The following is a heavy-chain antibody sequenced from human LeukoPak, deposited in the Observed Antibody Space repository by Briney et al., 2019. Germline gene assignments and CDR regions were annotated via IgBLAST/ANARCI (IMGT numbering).Heavy chain of an antibody. J-gene: IGHJ5*02. CDR2: INTNTGNP. CDR1: GYTFTSYA. V-gene: IGHV7-4-1*02. Sequence: ASVKVSCKASGYTFTSYAMNWVRQAPGQGLEWMGWINTNTGNPTYAQGFTGRFVFSLDTSVSTAYLQISSLKAEDTAVYYCAPGGSSKTGYNWFDPWGQGTLVTVSS. D-gene: IGHD6-13*01. CDR3: APGGSSKTGYNWFDP.